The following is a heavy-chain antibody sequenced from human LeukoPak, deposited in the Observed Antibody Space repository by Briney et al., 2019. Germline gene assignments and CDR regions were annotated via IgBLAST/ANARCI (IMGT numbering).Heavy chain of an antibody. V-gene: IGHV3-30-3*01. CDR1: GFTFSSYA. Sequence: GGSLRLSCAASGFTFSSYAMHWVRQAPGKGLEWVAVISYDGSNKYYADSVKGRFTISRDNSKNTLYLQMNSLRAEDTAVYYCARDLRNDFWSGYYPGELDYWGQGTLVTVSS. J-gene: IGHJ4*02. CDR3: ARDLRNDFWSGYYPGELDY. CDR2: ISYDGSNK. D-gene: IGHD3-3*01.